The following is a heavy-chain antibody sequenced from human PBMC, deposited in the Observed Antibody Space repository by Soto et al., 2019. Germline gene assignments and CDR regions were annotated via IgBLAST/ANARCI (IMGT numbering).Heavy chain of an antibody. J-gene: IGHJ4*02. V-gene: IGHV1-18*01. D-gene: IGHD2-15*01. CDR1: GYTLTNYA. CDR2: INNYNGNS. CDR3: ARDCTGGSCFCIY. Sequence: QVQLVQSAAEVKKPGASVKVSCKASGYTLTNYAISWVRQAPGQGPEWMGWINNYNGNSNYAQKFQGRVTMTTDTTTNTAYMELRSLTSDDPAVYYCARDCTGGSCFCIYWGQGTLVTVSS.